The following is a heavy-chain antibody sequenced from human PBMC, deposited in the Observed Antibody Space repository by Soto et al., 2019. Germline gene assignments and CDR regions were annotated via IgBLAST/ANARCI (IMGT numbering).Heavy chain of an antibody. CDR2: IYHSGST. Sequence: PSETLSLTCTVSGGSIFSYLWSWIRQPPGKGLEWIGYIYHSGSTYYNPSLKSRVTISVDRSKNQFSLKLSSVTAADTAVYYCARGQVVAAQHWGQGTLVTVSS. CDR1: GGSIFSYL. CDR3: ARGQVVAAQH. D-gene: IGHD2-15*01. J-gene: IGHJ4*02. V-gene: IGHV4-59*12.